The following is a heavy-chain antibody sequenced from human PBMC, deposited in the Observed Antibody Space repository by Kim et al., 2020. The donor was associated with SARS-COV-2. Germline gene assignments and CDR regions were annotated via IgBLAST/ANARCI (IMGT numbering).Heavy chain of an antibody. V-gene: IGHV3-11*06. D-gene: IGHD2-21*02. Sequence: GGSLRLSCAATGFNFSDHYMSWIRQAAGKGLEWVSSISSSSTTNYAESVMKRLTTITDNTTIPPLPQLNNSLRADTAVLYCSGTLADCSVDASSALDVW. CDR1: GFNFSDHY. J-gene: IGHJ6*01. CDR3: GTLADCSVDASSALDV. CDR2: ISSSSTT.